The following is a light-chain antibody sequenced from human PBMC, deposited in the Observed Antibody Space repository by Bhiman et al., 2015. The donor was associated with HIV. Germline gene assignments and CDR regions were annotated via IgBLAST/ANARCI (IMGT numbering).Light chain of an antibody. Sequence: QSVLTQPPSVSGAPGQRVTISCTGSSSNIGAGYDVHWYQHLPGTAPKFLIYGNSNRPSGVPDRFSGSKSGNTASLTISGLQAEDEADYYCSSLTSSLSYVFGIGTNVTVL. J-gene: IGLJ1*01. V-gene: IGLV1-40*01. CDR1: SSNIGAGYD. CDR2: GNS. CDR3: SSLTSSLSYV.